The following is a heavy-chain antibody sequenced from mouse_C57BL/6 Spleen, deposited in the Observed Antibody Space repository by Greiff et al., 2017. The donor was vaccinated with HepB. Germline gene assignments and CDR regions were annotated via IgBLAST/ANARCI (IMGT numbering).Heavy chain of an antibody. V-gene: IGHV14-2*01. CDR2: IDPEDGET. J-gene: IGHJ3*01. CDR1: GFNIKDYY. Sequence: DVKLQESGAELVKPGASVKLSCTASGFNIKDYYMHWVKQRTEQGLEWIGRIDPEDGETKYAPKFQGKATITADTSSNTAYLQLSSLTSEDTAVYYCASWRGKGAYWGQGTLVTVSA. D-gene: IGHD1-3*01. CDR3: ASWRGKGAY.